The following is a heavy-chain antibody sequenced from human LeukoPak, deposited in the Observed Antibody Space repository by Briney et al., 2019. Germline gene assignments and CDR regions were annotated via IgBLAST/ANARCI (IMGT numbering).Heavy chain of an antibody. D-gene: IGHD2-2*01. CDR3: VSFYETY. CDR2: INSDGSWT. V-gene: IGHV3-74*01. CDR1: GNYW. J-gene: IGHJ4*02. Sequence: GGSPRLSCAASGNYWMHWVRQAPGKGLVWVSHINSDGSWTSYADSVKGRFTISKDNAKNTVYLQMNNLRAEDTAVYYCVSFYETYWGQGTLVTVSS.